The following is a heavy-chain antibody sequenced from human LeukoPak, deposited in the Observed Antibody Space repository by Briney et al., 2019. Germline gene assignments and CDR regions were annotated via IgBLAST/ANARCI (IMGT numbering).Heavy chain of an antibody. Sequence: SETLSLTCTVSGYSISSGYYWGWIRQPPGKGLEWIGSIYHSGSTYYNPSLKSRVTISVDTSKNQFSLKLSSVTAADTAVYYCARHRFRPRYDILTSRVHVPLDYWGQGTLVTVSS. CDR3: ARHRFRPRYDILTSRVHVPLDY. J-gene: IGHJ4*02. V-gene: IGHV4-38-2*02. D-gene: IGHD3-9*01. CDR2: IYHSGST. CDR1: GYSISSGYY.